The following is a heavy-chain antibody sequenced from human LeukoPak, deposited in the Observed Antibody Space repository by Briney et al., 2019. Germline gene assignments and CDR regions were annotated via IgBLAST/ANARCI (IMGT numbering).Heavy chain of an antibody. Sequence: PGGSLRLPCAASGFTFSSYAMSWDRQAPGKGLEWVSAISGSGGNTYYADSVKGRSTLSRDNSKNTLYLQMNSLRGEDTAVYFCARDSGNRGVFDIWGQGTMVTVSS. CDR2: ISGSGGNT. D-gene: IGHD6-25*01. CDR1: GFTFSSYA. J-gene: IGHJ3*02. CDR3: ARDSGNRGVFDI. V-gene: IGHV3-23*01.